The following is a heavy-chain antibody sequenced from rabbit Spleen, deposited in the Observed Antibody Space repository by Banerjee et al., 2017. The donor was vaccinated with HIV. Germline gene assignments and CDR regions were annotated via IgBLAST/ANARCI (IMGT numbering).Heavy chain of an antibody. D-gene: IGHD8-1*01. CDR3: ARDSGTSFSSYGMDL. CDR2: IAGSNTGFT. CDR1: GFSFSSSDY. J-gene: IGHJ6*01. V-gene: IGHV1S40*01. Sequence: QSLEESGGDLVKPGASLTLTCTASGFSFSSSDYMCWVRQAPGKGLEWISCIAGSNTGFTYSATWAKCRFTISKTSSTTVTLQMTSLTVADTATYFCARDSGTSFSSYGMDLWGQGTLVTVS.